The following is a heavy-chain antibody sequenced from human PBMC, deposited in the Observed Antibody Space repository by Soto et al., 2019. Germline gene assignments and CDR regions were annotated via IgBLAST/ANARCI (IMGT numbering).Heavy chain of an antibody. J-gene: IGHJ2*01. D-gene: IGHD6-19*01. CDR1: GFTFSSYW. CDR2: IKSDGSST. V-gene: IGHV3-74*01. Sequence: EVQLVESGGGLVQPGGSLRLSCAASGFTFSSYWMHWVRQAPGKGLVWVSRIKSDGSSTSYADSVKGRFTISRDNAKNALYLQMNGLRAEDTAVYYCARRVAVAGTAYWYFDLWGRGTLVTVSS. CDR3: ARRVAVAGTAYWYFDL.